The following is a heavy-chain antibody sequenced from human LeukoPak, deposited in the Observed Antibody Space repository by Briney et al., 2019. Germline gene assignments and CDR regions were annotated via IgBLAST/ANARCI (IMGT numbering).Heavy chain of an antibody. J-gene: IGHJ4*02. CDR3: ARDGGYVDTAMVMFGVFDY. CDR1: GHTFTGYY. CDR2: INPNSGGT. D-gene: IGHD5-18*01. Sequence: ASVKVSCKASGHTFTGYYMHWVRQAPGQGLEWMGWINPNSGGTNYAQKFQGRVTMTRDTSISTAYMELSRLRSDDTAVYYCARDGGYVDTAMVMFGVFDYWGQETLVTVSS. V-gene: IGHV1-2*02.